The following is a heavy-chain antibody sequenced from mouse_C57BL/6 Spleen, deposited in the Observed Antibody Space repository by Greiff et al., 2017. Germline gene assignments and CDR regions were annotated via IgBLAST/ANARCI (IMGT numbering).Heavy chain of an antibody. CDR2: IGPGSGST. CDR1: GYTFTDYY. CDR3: ARRGHYYDYDVGAWFAY. V-gene: IGHV1-77*01. J-gene: IGHJ3*01. D-gene: IGHD2-4*01. Sequence: QVQLQQSGAELVKPGASVKISCKASGYTFTDYYINWVKQRPGQGLEWIGKIGPGSGSTYYNEKFKGKATLTADKSSSTAYMQLSSLTSEDSAVYFCARRGHYYDYDVGAWFAYWGQGTLVTVSA.